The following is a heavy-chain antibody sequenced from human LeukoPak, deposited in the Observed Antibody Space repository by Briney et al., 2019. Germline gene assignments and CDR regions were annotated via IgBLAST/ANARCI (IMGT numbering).Heavy chain of an antibody. CDR1: GGSIGSYY. CDR3: ARDGTDY. V-gene: IGHV4-59*01. Sequence: PSETLSLTCTVSGGSIGSYYWSWIRQPPGKGLEWIGYIYYSGSTNYNPSLKSRVTISVDTSKNQFSLKLSSVTAADTAVYYCARDGTDYWGQGTLVTVSS. J-gene: IGHJ4*02. CDR2: IYYSGST.